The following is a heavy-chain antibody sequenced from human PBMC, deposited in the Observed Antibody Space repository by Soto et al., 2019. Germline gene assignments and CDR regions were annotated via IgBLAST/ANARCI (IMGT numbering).Heavy chain of an antibody. V-gene: IGHV4-39*01. CDR3: ARHYSSGSRNWFDP. J-gene: IGHJ5*02. D-gene: IGHD6-19*01. CDR1: GGSINSSSYF. Sequence: LSLTCSVSGGSINSSSYFWGWVRQPPGKGLEWIGSIYYSGSTYYNPSLRSRVTISVDTSKNEFSLKLSSVTAADTAVFYCARHYSSGSRNWFDPWGRGTLVTVSS. CDR2: IYYSGST.